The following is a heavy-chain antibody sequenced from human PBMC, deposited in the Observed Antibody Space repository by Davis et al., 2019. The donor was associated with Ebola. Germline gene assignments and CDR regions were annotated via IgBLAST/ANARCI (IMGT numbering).Heavy chain of an antibody. D-gene: IGHD2-2*01. CDR3: ARLDCSSTSCYYYYYYGMDV. V-gene: IGHV5-51*01. J-gene: IGHJ6*02. CDR1: GYTFTSYY. CDR2: IRPRDSDT. Sequence: GESLKISCKTSGYTFTSYYIGWVRQMPGKGLEWMAFIRPRDSDTRYSPSFQGQVTISADKSISTAYLQWSSLKASDTAMYYCARLDCSSTSCYYYYYYGMDVWGQGTTVTVSS.